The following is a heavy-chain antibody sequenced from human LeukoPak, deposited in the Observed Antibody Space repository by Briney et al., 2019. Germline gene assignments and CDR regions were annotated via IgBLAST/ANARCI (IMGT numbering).Heavy chain of an antibody. Sequence: GASVKVSCKASGYTLTNYGVSWVRQAPGQGLEWMGLINPNSGGTNYAQKFQGRVTMTRDTSISTAYMELSRLRSDDTAVYYCARDMIVVVDGAFDIWGQGTMVTVSS. D-gene: IGHD3-22*01. J-gene: IGHJ3*02. CDR3: ARDMIVVVDGAFDI. CDR2: INPNSGGT. CDR1: GYTLTNYG. V-gene: IGHV1-2*02.